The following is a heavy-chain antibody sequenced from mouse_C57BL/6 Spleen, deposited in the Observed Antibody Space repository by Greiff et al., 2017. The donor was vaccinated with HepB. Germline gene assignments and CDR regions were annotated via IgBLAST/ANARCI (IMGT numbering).Heavy chain of an antibody. Sequence: EVHLVESGGGLVKPGGSLKLSCAASGFTFSDYGMHWVRQAPEKGLEWVAYLSSGSSTIYYADTVKGRFTISRDNAKNTMFLQMTSLRSEDTAMYYCARKGILTGYWYFDVWGTGTTVTVSS. CDR1: GFTFSDYG. CDR3: ARKGILTGYWYFDV. D-gene: IGHD4-1*01. J-gene: IGHJ1*03. V-gene: IGHV5-17*01. CDR2: LSSGSSTI.